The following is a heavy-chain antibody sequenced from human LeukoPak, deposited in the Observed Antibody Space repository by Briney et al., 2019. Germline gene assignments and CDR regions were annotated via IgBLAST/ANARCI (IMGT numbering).Heavy chain of an antibody. Sequence: ASVKVSCKASGGTLSSHAISWVRQAPGQGLEWMGGIIPIFGTANYAQKFQGRVTITADESTSTAYMELSSLRSEDTAVYYCARDTAVTAGRGAFDIWGQGTMVTVSS. CDR2: IIPIFGTA. V-gene: IGHV1-69*13. CDR1: GGTLSSHA. D-gene: IGHD4-23*01. CDR3: ARDTAVTAGRGAFDI. J-gene: IGHJ3*02.